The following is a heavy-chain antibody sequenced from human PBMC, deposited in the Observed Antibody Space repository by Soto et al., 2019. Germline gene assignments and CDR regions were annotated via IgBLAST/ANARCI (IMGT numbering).Heavy chain of an antibody. Sequence: EVQLVESGGGLVQPGGSLRLSCAASGFTFSSYSMNWVRQAPGKGLEWVSYISSSSSTIYYADSVKGHFTISRDNAKNSLYLQMNSLRAEDTAVYYCARHPERIAEIGWFDPWGQGTLVTVSS. D-gene: IGHD6-13*01. CDR3: ARHPERIAEIGWFDP. J-gene: IGHJ5*02. CDR1: GFTFSSYS. CDR2: ISSSSSTI. V-gene: IGHV3-48*01.